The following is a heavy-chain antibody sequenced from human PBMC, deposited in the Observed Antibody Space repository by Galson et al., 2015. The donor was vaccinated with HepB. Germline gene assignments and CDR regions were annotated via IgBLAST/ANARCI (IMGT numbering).Heavy chain of an antibody. Sequence: CAISGDRVSRHGAAWNCIRQSPSRGLERLGRTYERAKWFSEYALSVKSRLNINPDTSRNQFCLQLDSVTPEDTAVYYCASGRYSAFDIWDLGTMVTVSS. CDR3: ASGRYSAFDI. J-gene: IGHJ3*02. CDR1: GDRVSRHGAA. CDR2: TYERAKWFS. V-gene: IGHV6-1*01. D-gene: IGHD2-2*02.